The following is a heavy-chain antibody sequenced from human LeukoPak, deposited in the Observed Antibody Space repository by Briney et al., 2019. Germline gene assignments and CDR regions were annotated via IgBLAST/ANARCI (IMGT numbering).Heavy chain of an antibody. J-gene: IGHJ6*02. D-gene: IGHD6-19*01. Sequence: SQTLSLTCTVSGGSISSSSWSWVPQPPRKGLDWIGYIYNSGSTNHNPPLKSRVTISLDTPKSQFSLKLSSVTAADTAVYYCARAPLYSGGSGWSIYYFYAMDVWGQGTTVTVSS. CDR1: GGSISSSS. CDR3: ARAPLYSGGSGWSIYYFYAMDV. V-gene: IGHV4-59*01. CDR2: IYNSGST.